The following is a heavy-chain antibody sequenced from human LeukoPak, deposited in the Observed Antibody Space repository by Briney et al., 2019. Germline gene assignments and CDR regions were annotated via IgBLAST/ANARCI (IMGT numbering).Heavy chain of an antibody. CDR1: GFTFSSYA. Sequence: GGSLRLSCAASGFTFSSYAMSWVRQAPGKGLEWVSAISGSGGSTYYADSVKGRFTISRDNSKNTLYLQMNSLRAEDTAVYYCVKDPLPYDFWSGYWKDDWGQGTLVTVSS. CDR3: VKDPLPYDFWSGYWKDD. J-gene: IGHJ4*02. CDR2: ISGSGGST. V-gene: IGHV3-23*01. D-gene: IGHD3-3*01.